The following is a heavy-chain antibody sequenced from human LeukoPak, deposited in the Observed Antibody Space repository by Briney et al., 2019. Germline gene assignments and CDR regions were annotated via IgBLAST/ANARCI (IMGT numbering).Heavy chain of an antibody. CDR1: GDSIITYY. D-gene: IGHD2-15*01. Sequence: PSETLSLTCSVSGDSIITYYWSWIRQPAGEGLEWIGRIYSTGSTNYNPSLKSRVTISVDTSKNQFSLKLSSVTAADTAVYYCARSCSGGSCYAWKFDYWGQGTLVTVSS. V-gene: IGHV4-4*07. CDR3: ARSCSGGSCYAWKFDY. J-gene: IGHJ4*02. CDR2: IYSTGST.